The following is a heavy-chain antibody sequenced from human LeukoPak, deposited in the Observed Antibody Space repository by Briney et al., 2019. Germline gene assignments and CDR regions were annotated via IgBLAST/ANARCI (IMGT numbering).Heavy chain of an antibody. Sequence: SVKVSCKASGGSFSNYGMNWVRQAPGQGLEWMGGIIPMFGRTIYAQKFQGRVTISADESTSTAYMELSSLRSEDTAVYYCASSVTTATYYYYSLHVWGKGTTVTISS. J-gene: IGHJ6*03. V-gene: IGHV1-69*13. CDR2: IIPMFGRT. CDR3: ASSVTTATYYYYSLHV. CDR1: GGSFSNYG. D-gene: IGHD4-17*01.